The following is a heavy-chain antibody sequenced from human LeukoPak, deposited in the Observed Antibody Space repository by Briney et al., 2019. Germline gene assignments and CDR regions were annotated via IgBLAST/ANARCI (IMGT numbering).Heavy chain of an antibody. CDR2: ISPDGSTT. Sequence: GGSLRLSCAASGFTFSNYWMHWVRQGPGKGLVWVSRISPDGSTTTYADSVKGRFIISRDSAQNTVYLQMSSLRLEDTAVYYCAREYSSSSGRAFAYWAQGTLVTASS. CDR1: GFTFSNYW. J-gene: IGHJ4*02. D-gene: IGHD6-6*01. V-gene: IGHV3-74*01. CDR3: AREYSSSSGRAFAY.